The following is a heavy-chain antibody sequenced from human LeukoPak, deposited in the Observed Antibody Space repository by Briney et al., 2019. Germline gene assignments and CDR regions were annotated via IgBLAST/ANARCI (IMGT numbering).Heavy chain of an antibody. V-gene: IGHV1-69*05. Sequence: GASVKVSCKASGGTFSSYAISWVRQAPGQGLEWMGGIIPIFGTANYAQKFQGRVTITTDESTSTAYMELSSLRSEDTAVYYCAGDLSGYCSSTSCYNWRAWFDPWGQGTLVTVSS. CDR1: GGTFSSYA. CDR3: AGDLSGYCSSTSCYNWRAWFDP. J-gene: IGHJ5*02. CDR2: IIPIFGTA. D-gene: IGHD2-2*02.